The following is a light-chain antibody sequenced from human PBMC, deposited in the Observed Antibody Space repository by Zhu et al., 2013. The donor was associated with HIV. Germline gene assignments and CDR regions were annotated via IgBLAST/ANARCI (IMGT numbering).Light chain of an antibody. V-gene: IGKV1-39*01. J-gene: IGKJ3*01. Sequence: DIQMTQSPSSLSASVGDRVTITCRASQSISSYLNWYQQKLGKAPKLLIYAASSLQSGVPSRFSGSGSGTDFTLTISSLQPEDFGTYYCQQSYSTVLLTFGPGTKVDIK. CDR2: AAS. CDR3: QQSYSTVLLT. CDR1: QSISSY.